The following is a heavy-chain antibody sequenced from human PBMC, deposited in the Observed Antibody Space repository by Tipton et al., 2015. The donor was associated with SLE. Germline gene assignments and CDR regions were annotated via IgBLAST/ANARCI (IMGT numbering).Heavy chain of an antibody. J-gene: IGHJ2*01. V-gene: IGHV4-38-2*01. CDR3: AREVGVTTDRWYFDL. CDR1: NYSISSAYY. CDR2: IYHRVST. D-gene: IGHD1-26*01. Sequence: TLSLTCVVSNYSISSAYYCGWIRQPPGKGLEWIASIYHRVSTYYNLSLKNRVTILIDTSKNQFSLRLNSVTAAGTALYYCAREVGVTTDRWYFDLWGRGTLVTVSS.